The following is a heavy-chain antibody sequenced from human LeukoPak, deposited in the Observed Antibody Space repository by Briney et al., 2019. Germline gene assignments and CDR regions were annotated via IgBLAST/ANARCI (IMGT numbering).Heavy chain of an antibody. CDR3: ARRSKMPFWSGLRGYYYYYYMDV. J-gene: IGHJ6*03. D-gene: IGHD3-3*01. CDR2: IYYSGST. V-gene: IGHV4-39*07. Sequence: PSETLSLTCTVSGGSISSSSYYWGWIRQPPGKGLEWIGSIYYSGSTYYNPSLKSRVTISVDTSKNQFSLKLSSVTAADTAVYYCARRSKMPFWSGLRGYYYYYYMDVWGKGTTVTVSS. CDR1: GGSISSSSYY.